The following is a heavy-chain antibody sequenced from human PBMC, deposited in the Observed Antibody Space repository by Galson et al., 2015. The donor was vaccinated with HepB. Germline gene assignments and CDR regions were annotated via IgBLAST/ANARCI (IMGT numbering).Heavy chain of an antibody. D-gene: IGHD3-10*01. J-gene: IGHJ5*02. V-gene: IGHV1-46*03. CDR2: IYPSGGST. Sequence: SVKVSCKASEYTFTGYYMHWVRQAPGQGLEWMGMIYPSGGSTTYAQKFQGRVTMTSDTSTSTVYMELSSLRSEDTAVYYCASSYYYDSGNLNWFDPWGQGTLVTVSS. CDR3: ASSYYYDSGNLNWFDP. CDR1: EYTFTGYY.